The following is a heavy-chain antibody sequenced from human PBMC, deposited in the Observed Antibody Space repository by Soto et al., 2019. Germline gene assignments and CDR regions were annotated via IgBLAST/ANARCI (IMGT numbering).Heavy chain of an antibody. J-gene: IGHJ1*01. CDR1: GDSIISIYH. D-gene: IGHD6-6*01. CDR3: ARTHHVGEYQH. V-gene: IGHV4-38-2*01. Sequence: LSRTWAVSGDSIISIYHWAWIRQPPGRDLEWIASIYHTGTTYYTPSLRSRVTISVDTSKNQFSLRLSSVTAADSAVYYCARTHHVGEYQHFGQGKRVTGTS. CDR2: IYHTGTT.